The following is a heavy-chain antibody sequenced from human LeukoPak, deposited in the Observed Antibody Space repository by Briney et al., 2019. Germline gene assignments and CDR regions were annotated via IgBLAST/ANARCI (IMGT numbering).Heavy chain of an antibody. V-gene: IGHV3-23*01. Sequence: GGSLRLSCAASGFTFSSYAMSWVRQAPGKGLEWVSAISGSGGSTYYADSVKGRFTISRDNSKNTLHLQMNSLRAEDTAVYYCAKPSMVRGETEFDYWGQGTLVTVSS. J-gene: IGHJ4*02. CDR2: ISGSGGST. CDR3: AKPSMVRGETEFDY. D-gene: IGHD3-10*01. CDR1: GFTFSSYA.